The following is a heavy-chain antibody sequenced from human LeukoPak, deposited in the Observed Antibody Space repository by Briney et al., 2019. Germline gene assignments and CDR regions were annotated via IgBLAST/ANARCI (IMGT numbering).Heavy chain of an antibody. CDR2: IYSGGAT. D-gene: IGHD3-16*02. V-gene: IGHV3-53*01. CDR3: ARGAYRISWPGIDY. CDR1: GFTVISNL. J-gene: IGHJ4*02. Sequence: GGSLRLSCAASGFTVISNLMTWVRQSPGRGLEWLSSIYSGGATYYADSVKGRFTISRDHSNNSVSLQMTNLRVEDTAIYYCARGAYRISWPGIDYWGQGTLVTVSS.